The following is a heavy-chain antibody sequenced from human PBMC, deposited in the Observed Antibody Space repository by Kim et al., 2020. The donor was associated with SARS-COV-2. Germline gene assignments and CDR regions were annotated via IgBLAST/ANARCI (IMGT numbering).Heavy chain of an antibody. CDR3: ARVVVSQVPTYYFDY. Sequence: SETLSLTCTVSGGSISSGGYYWSWIRQHPGKGLEWIGYIYYSGSTYYNPSLKSRVTISVDTSKNQFSLKLSSVTAADTAVYYCARVVVSQVPTYYFDYWGQGTLVTVSS. CDR2: IYYSGST. V-gene: IGHV4-31*03. CDR1: GGSISSGGYY. D-gene: IGHD2-2*01. J-gene: IGHJ4*02.